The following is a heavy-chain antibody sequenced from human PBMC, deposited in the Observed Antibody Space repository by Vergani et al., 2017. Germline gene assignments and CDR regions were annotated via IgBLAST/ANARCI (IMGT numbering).Heavy chain of an antibody. CDR3: ARVGWSYYDSSGYYYAPGGWFDP. CDR2: IDPSDSYT. Sequence: EVQLVQSGAEVKKPGESLRISCKGSGSSFTSYWISWVRQMPGEGLEWMGRIDPSDSYTNYSPSFQGHVTISADKSISTAYLQWSSLKASDTAMYYCARVGWSYYDSSGYYYAPGGWFDPWGQGTLVTVSS. J-gene: IGHJ5*02. CDR1: GSSFTSYW. V-gene: IGHV5-10-1*03. D-gene: IGHD3-22*01.